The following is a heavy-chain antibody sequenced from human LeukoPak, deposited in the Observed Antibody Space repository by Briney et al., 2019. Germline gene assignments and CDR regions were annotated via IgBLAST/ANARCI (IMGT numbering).Heavy chain of an antibody. J-gene: IGHJ4*02. CDR3: ARELVGRQDLDN. CDR1: GFTFSSCS. CDR2: IGSSGSDV. D-gene: IGHD1-26*01. V-gene: IGHV3-21*01. Sequence: GGSLRLSCAASGFTFSSCSMNWVRQAPGKGLEWVSSIGSSGSDVFHADSVKGRFTISRDNAKNSLYLQMNSLRSEDTAVYYCARELVGRQDLDNWGQGTLVTVSS.